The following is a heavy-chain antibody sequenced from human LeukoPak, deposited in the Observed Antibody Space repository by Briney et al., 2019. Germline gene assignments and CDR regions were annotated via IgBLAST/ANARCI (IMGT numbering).Heavy chain of an antibody. CDR2: IYYSGST. Sequence: PSETLSLTCTVSGGSISSYYWSWIRQPPGKGLEWIGYIYYSGSTNYNPSLKSRVTISVDTSKNQFSLKLSSVTAADTAVYYCAKATTAHYYGMDVWGQGTTVTVSS. CDR3: AKATTAHYYGMDV. J-gene: IGHJ6*02. CDR1: GGSISSYY. V-gene: IGHV4-59*01. D-gene: IGHD4-17*01.